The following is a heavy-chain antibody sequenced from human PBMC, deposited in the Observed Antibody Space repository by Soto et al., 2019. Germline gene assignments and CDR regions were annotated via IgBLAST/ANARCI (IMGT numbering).Heavy chain of an antibody. D-gene: IGHD6-19*01. CDR2: ISYDGSNK. Sequence: QVQLVESGGGVVQPGRSLRLSCAASGFTFSSYAMHWVRQAPGKGLEWVAVISYDGSNKYYADSVKGRFTISRDNSKNTLYLQMNSLRAEDTAVYYCARDGVAGTFDYWGQGTLVNVSS. CDR3: ARDGVAGTFDY. V-gene: IGHV3-30-3*01. CDR1: GFTFSSYA. J-gene: IGHJ4*02.